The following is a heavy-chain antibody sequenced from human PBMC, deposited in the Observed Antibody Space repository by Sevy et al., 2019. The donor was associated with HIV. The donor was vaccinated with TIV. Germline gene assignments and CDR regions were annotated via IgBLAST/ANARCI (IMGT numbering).Heavy chain of an antibody. V-gene: IGHV3-23*01. D-gene: IGHD6-19*01. CDR1: GFTFSSYA. CDR3: AKDHLITIAVAAFYVDY. Sequence: GGSLRLSCAASGFTFSSYAMSWVRQAPGKGLEWVSAISGSGGSTYYADSVKGRFTISRDNSKNTLYLQMNSLRAEDTAVYYCAKDHLITIAVAAFYVDYWGQGTLVTVSS. CDR2: ISGSGGST. J-gene: IGHJ4*02.